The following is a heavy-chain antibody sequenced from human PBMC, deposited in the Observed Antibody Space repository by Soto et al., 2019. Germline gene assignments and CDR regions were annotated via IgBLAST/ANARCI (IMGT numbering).Heavy chain of an antibody. CDR3: AIAGYYYYGMDV. CDR1: GFTFSSYG. CDR2: ISYDGSNK. J-gene: IGHJ6*02. V-gene: IGHV3-30*03. Sequence: QVQLVESGGGVVQPGRSLRLSCAASGFTFSSYGMHWVRQAPGKGLEWVAVISYDGSNKYYADSVKGRFTISRDNSKNTLYLQMNSLRAEDTGVYYCAIAGYYYYGMDVWGQGTTVTVSS.